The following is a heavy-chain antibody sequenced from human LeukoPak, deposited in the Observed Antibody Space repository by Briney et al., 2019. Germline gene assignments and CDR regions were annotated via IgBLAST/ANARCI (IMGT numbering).Heavy chain of an antibody. D-gene: IGHD3-16*02. CDR3: GRPELDYVWGIYLYTLHFDY. J-gene: IGHJ4*02. V-gene: IGHV1-2*02. CDR1: GYTFTGYY. Sequence: APVKVSYKASGYTFTGYYMHWVRQAPGQGQEWLGWIDLNSGGTNYTQKFQGRVTMTRDTSLSTAYMELSRLRLDDTDGYYCGRPELDYVWGIYLYTLHFDYWGQGTLITVSS. CDR2: IDLNSGGT.